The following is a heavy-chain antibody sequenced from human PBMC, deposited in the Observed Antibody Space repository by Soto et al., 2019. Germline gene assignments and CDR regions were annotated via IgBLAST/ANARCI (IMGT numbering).Heavy chain of an antibody. J-gene: IGHJ5*02. V-gene: IGHV4-39*01. CDR2: LYYSDNT. CDR3: ARPWYCGGGTCYWFDP. D-gene: IGHD2-15*01. Sequence: SETLSLTCTVSGASISSSGYYWGWIRQPPGKGLVWVGSLYYSDNTYYNPSLKSRVTISADTSKNQFFLKLSSVTAADTAVYYCARPWYCGGGTCYWFDPWGQGTLVTVSS. CDR1: GASISSSGYY.